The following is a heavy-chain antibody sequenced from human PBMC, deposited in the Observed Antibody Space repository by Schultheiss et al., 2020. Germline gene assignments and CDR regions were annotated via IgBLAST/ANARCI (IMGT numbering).Heavy chain of an antibody. CDR1: GGSISSYY. J-gene: IGHJ3*02. V-gene: IGHV4-59*05. D-gene: IGHD2-15*01. CDR3: ARTCSGGSCYRLVDAFDI. Sequence: SETLSLTCTVSGGSISSYYWSWIRQPPGKGLEWIGSIYYSGSTYYNPSLKSRVTISVDTSKNQFSLKLSSVTAADTAVYYCARTCSGGSCYRLVDAFDIWGQGTMVTVSS. CDR2: IYYSGST.